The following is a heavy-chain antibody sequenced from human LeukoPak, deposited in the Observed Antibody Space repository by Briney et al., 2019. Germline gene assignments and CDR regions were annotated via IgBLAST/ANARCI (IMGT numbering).Heavy chain of an antibody. CDR3: VKGDNNILTGYYNSFDY. V-gene: IGHV3-23*01. D-gene: IGHD3-9*01. CDR1: GLTFSSCA. J-gene: IGHJ4*02. CDR2: ISASGIST. Sequence: GGSLRLSCAASGLTFSSCAMSWVRQAPGKGLEWVSTISASGISTYYADSVKGRFTISRDNSRNTLYLQMNSLRVEDTALYYCVKGDNNILTGYYNSFDYWGQGTLVTVSS.